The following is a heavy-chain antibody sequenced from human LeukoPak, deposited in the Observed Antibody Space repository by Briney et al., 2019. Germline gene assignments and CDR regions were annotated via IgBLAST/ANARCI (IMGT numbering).Heavy chain of an antibody. V-gene: IGHV3-73*01. Sequence: GGSLRLSCAASGFTFSGSAMHWVRQASGKGLEWVGRIRSKANSYATAYAASVKGRFTISRDDSKNTAYLQMNSLKTEDTAVYYCTSHNCSGGSCYDGYYYGMDVWGQGTTVTVSS. CDR2: IRSKANSYAT. D-gene: IGHD2-15*01. CDR1: GFTFSGSA. CDR3: TSHNCSGGSCYDGYYYGMDV. J-gene: IGHJ6*02.